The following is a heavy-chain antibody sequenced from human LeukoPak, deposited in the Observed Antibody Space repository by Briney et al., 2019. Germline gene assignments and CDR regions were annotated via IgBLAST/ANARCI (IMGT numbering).Heavy chain of an antibody. CDR3: AREGWEPNFDQ. J-gene: IGHJ4*02. CDR1: GYTFADHF. Sequence: SVKFSCKASGYTFADHFIHWVRQAPGQGLEWMGWINPNSGATNYAQNFQGRVTMTSDTSITTAYMELTSLTFNDTAVYYCAREGWEPNFDQWGQGTLVTVSS. V-gene: IGHV1-2*02. D-gene: IGHD1-26*01. CDR2: INPNSGAT.